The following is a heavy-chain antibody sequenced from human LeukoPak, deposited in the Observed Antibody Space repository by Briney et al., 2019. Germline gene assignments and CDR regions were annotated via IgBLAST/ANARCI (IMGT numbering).Heavy chain of an antibody. CDR2: INPNSGGT. CDR1: GYTFTGYY. V-gene: IGHV1-2*02. Sequence: GASVKVSCKASGYTFTGYYMHWVRQAPGQGLEWMGWINPNSGGTNYAQKLQGRVTMTRDTSISTAYMELSRLRSDDTAVYYCARELRFLEWSYYYMDVWGKGATVTVSS. J-gene: IGHJ6*03. CDR3: ARELRFLEWSYYYMDV. D-gene: IGHD3-3*01.